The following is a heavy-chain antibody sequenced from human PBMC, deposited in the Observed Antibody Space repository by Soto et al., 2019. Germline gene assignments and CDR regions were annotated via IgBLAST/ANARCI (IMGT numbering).Heavy chain of an antibody. CDR3: ARDVPDTSLFFYYYGMDV. CDR1: GYSFTSYG. J-gene: IGHJ6*02. V-gene: IGHV1-18*01. Sequence: QVHLVQSGDEVRKPGASVKVSCKASGYSFTSYGISWVRQAPGQGLEWMGWISTDNGNTNYAHNLQGRVSMTIDPSTSTAYMELWSLGSDDTAVYYCARDVPDTSLFFYYYGMDVWGQGTTVTVSS. CDR2: ISTDNGNT. D-gene: IGHD2-21*01.